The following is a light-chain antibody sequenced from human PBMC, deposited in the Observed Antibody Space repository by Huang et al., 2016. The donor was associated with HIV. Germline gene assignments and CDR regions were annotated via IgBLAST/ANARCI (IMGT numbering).Light chain of an antibody. V-gene: IGKV1-9*01. Sequence: IQLTQSPSSLSASVGDTAPITCRASQGTGNYLAWYQQKPGKAPNLLIYGASTLQMGVPARFSGSGSGTDFTLAISSLQPEDSATYYCQQVNMYPLTFGGGTKVVIK. CDR2: GAS. CDR1: QGTGNY. J-gene: IGKJ4*01. CDR3: QQVNMYPLT.